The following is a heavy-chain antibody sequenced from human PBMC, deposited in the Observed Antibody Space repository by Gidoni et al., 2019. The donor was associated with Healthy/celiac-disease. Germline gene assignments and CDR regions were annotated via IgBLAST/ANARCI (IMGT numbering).Heavy chain of an antibody. V-gene: IGHV1-46*01. CDR3: ARVGVAAAGTIRVNWFDP. CDR1: GYTFTSYY. CDR2: INPSGGST. Sequence: QVQLVQSGAEVKKPGASVKVSCKASGYTFTSYYMHWVRQAPGQGLEWMGIINPSGGSTSYAQKFQGRVTMTRDTSTSTVYMELSSLRSEDTAVYYCARVGVAAAGTIRVNWFDPWGQGTLVTVSS. D-gene: IGHD6-13*01. J-gene: IGHJ5*02.